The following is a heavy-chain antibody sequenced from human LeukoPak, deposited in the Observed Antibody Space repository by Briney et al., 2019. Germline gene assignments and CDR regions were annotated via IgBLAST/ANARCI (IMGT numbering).Heavy chain of an antibody. J-gene: IGHJ4*02. Sequence: SETLSLTCTVSGGSISNYYWSWIRQPPGKGLEWIGYIYYSGSTNYNPSLKSRVIISVDTSKNQFSLRLSSVTAADTAVYYCAKGPYYDSSGYYVYWGQGTLDTVSS. CDR3: AKGPYYDSSGYYVY. CDR1: GGSISNYY. D-gene: IGHD3-22*01. V-gene: IGHV4-59*12. CDR2: IYYSGST.